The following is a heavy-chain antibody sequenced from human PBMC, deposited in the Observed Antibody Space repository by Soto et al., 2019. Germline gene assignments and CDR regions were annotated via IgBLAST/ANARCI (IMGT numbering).Heavy chain of an antibody. CDR1: GFTFSSYA. J-gene: IGHJ4*02. CDR3: AKGSRWLVRLHFDY. CDR2: ISGSGGST. D-gene: IGHD6-19*01. V-gene: IGHV3-23*01. Sequence: EVQLLESGGGLVQPGGSLRLSCAASGFTFSSYAMSWVRQAPGKGLEWVSAISGSGGSTYYADSVKGRFTISRDNSKNTLYLQMNGVRAEDTAVYYCAKGSRWLVRLHFDYWGQGALVTVSS.